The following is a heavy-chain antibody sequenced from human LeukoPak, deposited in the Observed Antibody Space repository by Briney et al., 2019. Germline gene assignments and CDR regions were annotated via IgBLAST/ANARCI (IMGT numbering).Heavy chain of an antibody. Sequence: SETLSLTCTVSGGSISNSGYYWGWIRQPPGKGLEWIGSVYYSGKTNYNPSLKNRVTISVDTSKNQFSLKLRSVTAANTAVYYCARGPRFGELLWHWFDPWGQGTLVTVSS. CDR2: VYYSGKT. V-gene: IGHV4-39*02. CDR3: ARGPRFGELLWHWFDP. D-gene: IGHD3-10*01. J-gene: IGHJ5*02. CDR1: GGSISNSGYY.